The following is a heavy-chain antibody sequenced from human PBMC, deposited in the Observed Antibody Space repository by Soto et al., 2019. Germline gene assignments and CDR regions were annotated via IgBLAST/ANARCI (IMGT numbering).Heavy chain of an antibody. Sequence: QVQLQESGPGLVKPSETLSLTCAVSGGSVSSGSHYWSWIRQPPGRGLEWIAYISYTGPTDYNPSPKGRVTISIDLSKNQLSLRLGCVTAADTGVYYCARGRSDDLSSFDAFDIWGQGTMVTVSS. CDR3: ARGRSDDLSSFDAFDI. D-gene: IGHD6-6*01. J-gene: IGHJ3*02. CDR1: GGSVSSGSHY. V-gene: IGHV4-61*01. CDR2: ISYTGPT.